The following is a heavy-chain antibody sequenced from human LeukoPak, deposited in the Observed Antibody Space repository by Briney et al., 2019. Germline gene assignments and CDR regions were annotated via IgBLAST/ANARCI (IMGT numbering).Heavy chain of an antibody. D-gene: IGHD6-25*01. Sequence: GGSLRLSCAASGFTFSSYWMSWVRQAPGKGLEWVANIKQDGSEKYYVDSVKGRFTISRDNAKNSLYLQMNSLRAEDTALYYCAKKRRQDDAFDIWGQGTMVTVSS. CDR3: AKKRRQDDAFDI. CDR2: IKQDGSEK. CDR1: GFTFSSYW. V-gene: IGHV3-7*03. J-gene: IGHJ3*02.